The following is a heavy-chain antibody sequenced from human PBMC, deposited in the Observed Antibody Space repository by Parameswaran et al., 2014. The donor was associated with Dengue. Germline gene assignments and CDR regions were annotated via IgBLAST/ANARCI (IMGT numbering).Heavy chain of an antibody. D-gene: IGHD3-10*01. Sequence: PGASVKVSCKASGGTFSSYAISWVRQAPGQGLEWMGGIIPIFGTANYAQKFQGRVTITTDESTSTAYMELSSLRSEDTAVYYCAREVGPVRGVIYYYGMDVWGQGTTVTVSS. CDR3: AREVGPVRGVIYYYGMDV. V-gene: IGHV1-69*05. CDR2: IIPIFGTA. CDR1: GGTFSSYA. J-gene: IGHJ6*02.